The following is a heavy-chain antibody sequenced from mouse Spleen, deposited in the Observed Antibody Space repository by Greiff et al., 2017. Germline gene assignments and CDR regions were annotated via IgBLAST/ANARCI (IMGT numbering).Heavy chain of an antibody. CDR3: AREVLRPYYYAMDY. CDR1: GYSITSGYY. V-gene: IGHV3-6*01. J-gene: IGHJ4*01. CDR2: ISYDGSN. Sequence: VQLKQSGPGLVKPSQSLSLTCSVTGYSITSGYYWNCIRQFPGNNLEWMGYISYDGSNNYNPSLKNRISITRATSKNQFFLKLNSVTTEDTATYYCAREVLRPYYYAMDYWGQGTSVTVSS. D-gene: IGHD1-2*01.